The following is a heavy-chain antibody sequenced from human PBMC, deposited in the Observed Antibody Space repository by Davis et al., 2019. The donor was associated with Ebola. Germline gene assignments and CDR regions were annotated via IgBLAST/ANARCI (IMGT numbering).Heavy chain of an antibody. V-gene: IGHV3-74*01. CDR1: GFTFSSYW. Sequence: PGGSLRLSCAASGFTFSSYWMHWVRQAPGKGLVWVSRINSDGSSTSYADSVKGRFTISRDNAKNTLYLQMNSLRAEDTAVYYCAREGYQLLYEVGYYYGMDVWGQGTTVTVSS. D-gene: IGHD2-2*02. CDR3: AREGYQLLYEVGYYYGMDV. J-gene: IGHJ6*02. CDR2: INSDGSST.